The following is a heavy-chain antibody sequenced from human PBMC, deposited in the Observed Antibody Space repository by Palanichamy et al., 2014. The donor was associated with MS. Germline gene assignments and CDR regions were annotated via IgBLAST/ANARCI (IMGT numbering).Heavy chain of an antibody. CDR3: ARDPSSYYFDY. J-gene: IGHJ4*02. CDR1: GGSISNYY. V-gene: IGHV4-59*01. D-gene: IGHD6-6*01. CDR2: IYYSGTT. Sequence: VQLQESGPGLVKPSETLYLTCTVSGGSISNYYWSWIRQPPGKGLEWIGYIYYSGTTNYNPSLKSRVTISVDTSKNQFSLNLNSVTAADTAVYYCARDPSSYYFDYWGQGTLVTVSS.